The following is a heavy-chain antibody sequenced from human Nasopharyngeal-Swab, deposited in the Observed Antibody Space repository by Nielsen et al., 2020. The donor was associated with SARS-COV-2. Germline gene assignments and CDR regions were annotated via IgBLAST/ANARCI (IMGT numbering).Heavy chain of an antibody. J-gene: IGHJ4*02. CDR3: ARHVSTTIFGVVIISYFDY. D-gene: IGHD3-3*01. CDR1: GGSISSYY. Sequence: SETLSLTCTVSGGSISSYYWSWIRQPPGKGLEWIGYIYYSGSTNYNPSLKSRVTISVDTSKNQFSLKLSSVTAADTAVYYCARHVSTTIFGVVIISYFDYWGQGTLVTVSP. CDR2: IYYSGST. V-gene: IGHV4-59*08.